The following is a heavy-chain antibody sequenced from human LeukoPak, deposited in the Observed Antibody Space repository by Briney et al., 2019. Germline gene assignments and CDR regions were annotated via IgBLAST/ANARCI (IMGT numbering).Heavy chain of an antibody. J-gene: IGHJ4*02. CDR3: ARRNYYYDSSGYDY. Sequence: PSETLSLTCAVSGGSISSSNWWSWVRQPPGKGLEWIGEIYHSGSTNYNPSLKSRVTISVDKSKNQFSLKLSSVTAADTAVYYCARRNYYYDSSGYDYRGQGTLVTVSS. CDR2: IYHSGST. CDR1: GGSISSSNW. D-gene: IGHD3-22*01. V-gene: IGHV4-4*02.